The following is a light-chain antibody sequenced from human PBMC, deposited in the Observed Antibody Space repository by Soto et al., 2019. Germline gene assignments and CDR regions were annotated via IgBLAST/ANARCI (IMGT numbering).Light chain of an antibody. Sequence: QSVLTQPPSVSGAPGQRVTISCTGSSSNIGAGYDVHWYQQLPGTAPKLVIYGTTNRPSGVPDRFSGSKSGTSASLAITGLQSEDEADYYCAAWDGSLNGVVFGGGTKLTVL. CDR1: SSNIGAGYD. J-gene: IGLJ2*01. CDR3: AAWDGSLNGVV. V-gene: IGLV1-40*01. CDR2: GTT.